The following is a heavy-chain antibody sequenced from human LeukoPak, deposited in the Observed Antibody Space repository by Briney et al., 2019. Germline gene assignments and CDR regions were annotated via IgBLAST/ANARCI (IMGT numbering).Heavy chain of an antibody. V-gene: IGHV4-39*01. CDR3: ARQAYDFWSGYPNYFDY. D-gene: IGHD3-3*01. CDR2: IYYSGST. Sequence: GSLRLSCAASGFTFSSYAMSWVRQPPGKGLEWIGSIYYSGSTYYNPSLKSRVTISVDTSKNQFSLKLSSVTAADTAVYYCARQAYDFWSGYPNYFDYWGQGTLVTVSS. CDR1: GFTFSSYA. J-gene: IGHJ4*02.